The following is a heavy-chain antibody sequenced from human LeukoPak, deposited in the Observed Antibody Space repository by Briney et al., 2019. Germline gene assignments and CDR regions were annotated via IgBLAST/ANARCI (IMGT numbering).Heavy chain of an antibody. Sequence: GGSLRLSCAASGFTFSSYAMDWVRQDPGKGLDWVAVISYDGSDKYYADSVKGRFTISRDNSKNTLYLQINSLRAEDTAVYYCARGGYYNVKHWFDPWGQGTLVTVSS. D-gene: IGHD3-10*01. CDR1: GFTFSSYA. V-gene: IGHV3-30*04. J-gene: IGHJ5*02. CDR3: ARGGYYNVKHWFDP. CDR2: ISYDGSDK.